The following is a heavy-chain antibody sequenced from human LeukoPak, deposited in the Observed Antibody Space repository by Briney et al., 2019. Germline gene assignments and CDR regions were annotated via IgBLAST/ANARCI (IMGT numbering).Heavy chain of an antibody. J-gene: IGHJ4*02. D-gene: IGHD3-10*01. V-gene: IGHV1-2*02. Sequence: ASVKVSCKASGYTFTGYYMHWVRQAPGQGLEWMGWINPNSGGTNYAQKFQGRVTMTRDTSISTAYMELSRLRSDDTAVYYCARESQLLLCFGESPGAFDYWGQGTRVTVSS. CDR3: ARESQLLLCFGESPGAFDY. CDR2: INPNSGGT. CDR1: GYTFTGYY.